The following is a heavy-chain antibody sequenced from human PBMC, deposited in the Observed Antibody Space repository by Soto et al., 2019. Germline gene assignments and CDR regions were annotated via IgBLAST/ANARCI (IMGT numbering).Heavy chain of an antibody. V-gene: IGHV3-23*01. D-gene: IGHD1-26*01. Sequence: GGSLRLSCAASGFTFSSYAMSWVRQAPGKGLEWVSAISGSGGSTYYADSVKGRFTISRDNSKNTLYLQMNRLRAEDTALYSCAKDLVDSGSYFDYWGKGALVTVSS. CDR2: ISGSGGST. J-gene: IGHJ4*02. CDR1: GFTFSSYA. CDR3: AKDLVDSGSYFDY.